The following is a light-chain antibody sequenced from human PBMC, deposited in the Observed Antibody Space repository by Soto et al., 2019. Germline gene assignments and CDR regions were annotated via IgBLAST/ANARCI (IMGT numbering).Light chain of an antibody. CDR1: QIVSYSH. Sequence: EIVLTQSPGTLSLSPGESATLSCRASQIVSYSHLAWYQQKPGQAPRLLIYGASRRATGIPDRFSGSGSATDFTLTISRLEPEDFAVYYCQQYHISPLTFGGGTKVEI. CDR3: QQYHISPLT. CDR2: GAS. V-gene: IGKV3-20*01. J-gene: IGKJ4*01.